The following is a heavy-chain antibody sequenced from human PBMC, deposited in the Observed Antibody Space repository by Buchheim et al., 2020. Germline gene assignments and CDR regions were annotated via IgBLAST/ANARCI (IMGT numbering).Heavy chain of an antibody. CDR2: ISSSGSTI. J-gene: IGHJ6*02. CDR1: GFTFSDYY. Sequence: QVQLVESGGGLVKPGGSLRLSCAASGFTFSDYYMSWIRQAPGKGLEWVSYISSSGSTIYYADSVKGRFTISRDNAKNSLYLQMNSLRAEDTAVYYCARDLYFPEGVLVPAGLAIARRYYYYYGMDVWGQGTT. CDR3: ARDLYFPEGVLVPAGLAIARRYYYYYGMDV. V-gene: IGHV3-11*01. D-gene: IGHD2-2*01.